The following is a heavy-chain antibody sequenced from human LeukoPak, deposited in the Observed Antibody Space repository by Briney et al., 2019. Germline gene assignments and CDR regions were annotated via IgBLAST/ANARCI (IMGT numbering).Heavy chain of an antibody. J-gene: IGHJ6*02. CDR2: INSSSRTI. CDR1: GYTLSIYS. Sequence: GGSLRLSCAASGYTLSIYSTSWVRHAPGEGGGWVSYINSSSRTIYYAVSVKGRFDISRDNAKHSLYLQLNSLRAEDTAVYYCARDLYYYDSSAIGWEYYYGMGVWGQAATVTDSS. D-gene: IGHD3-22*01. CDR3: ARDLYYYDSSAIGWEYYYGMGV. V-gene: IGHV3-48*04.